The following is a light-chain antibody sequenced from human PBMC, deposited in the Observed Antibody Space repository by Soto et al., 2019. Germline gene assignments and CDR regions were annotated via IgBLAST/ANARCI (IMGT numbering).Light chain of an antibody. CDR2: AAS. V-gene: IGKV1-12*01. Sequence: IQMTQSPSSVSASVGDRVTITCRASQGISSWLAWYQQKPGKAPKLLIYAASSLQSGVPSRCSGSGAGTDVTLTISNRRPADVATDYCQQANSVPLTFGGGTKVDIK. CDR3: QQANSVPLT. J-gene: IGKJ4*01. CDR1: QGISSW.